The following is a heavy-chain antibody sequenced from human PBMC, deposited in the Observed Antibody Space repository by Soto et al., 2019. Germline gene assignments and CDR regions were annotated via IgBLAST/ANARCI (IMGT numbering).Heavy chain of an antibody. D-gene: IGHD2-21*01. CDR2: ISPDGTST. J-gene: IGHJ4*02. CDR1: GFTFGSYW. V-gene: IGHV3-74*01. Sequence: EVQLVESGGGLVQPGGSLRLSCAASGFTFGSYWMHWVRQAPGKGLVWVSRISPDGTSTSNADSVKGRFTISRDNTKNTLHLQMDSLRVEDTDVYYCARDVVGLARWGQGTLVTVSS. CDR3: ARDVVGLAR.